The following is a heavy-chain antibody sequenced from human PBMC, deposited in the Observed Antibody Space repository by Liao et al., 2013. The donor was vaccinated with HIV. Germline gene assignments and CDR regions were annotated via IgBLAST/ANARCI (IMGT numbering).Heavy chain of an antibody. J-gene: IGHJ3*01. Sequence: QLQLQESGPGLVKPSETLSLTCNVFGGSRSYNSYSWGWIRQPPGKGLEWIGNLFYSGTTSYNPSLQSRVTISMDTSNMRFSLKLTSVTAADTATYYCASLALIESAFDFWGQGTRVTVSS. CDR1: GGSRSYNSYS. V-gene: IGHV4-39*07. CDR3: ASLALIESAFDF. CDR2: LFYSGTT.